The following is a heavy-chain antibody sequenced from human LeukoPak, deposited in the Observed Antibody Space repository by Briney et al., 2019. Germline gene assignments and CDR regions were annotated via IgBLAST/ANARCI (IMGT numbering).Heavy chain of an antibody. CDR3: ARGLRLDY. CDR1: GGSFSGYY. J-gene: IGHJ4*02. CDR2: INHSGST. V-gene: IGHV4-34*01. Sequence: ETLSLXCAVYGGSFSGYYWSWIRQPPGKGLEWIGEINHSGSTNYNPSLKSRVTISVDTSKNQFSLKLSSVTAADTAVYYCARGLRLDYWGQGTLVTVSS. D-gene: IGHD5-12*01.